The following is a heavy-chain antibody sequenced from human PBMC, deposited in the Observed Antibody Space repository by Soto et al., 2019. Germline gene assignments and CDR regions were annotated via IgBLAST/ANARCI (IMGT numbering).Heavy chain of an antibody. CDR2: IWYDGSNK. CDR3: ARVNWNYAFDI. Sequence: GGPLRLSCAASGFTCSSYGMHWVRQAPGKGLEWVAVIWYDGSNKYYADSVKGRFTISRDNSKNTLYLQMNSLRAEDTAVYYCARVNWNYAFDIWGRGTMVTVS. V-gene: IGHV3-33*01. CDR1: GFTCSSYG. J-gene: IGHJ3*02. D-gene: IGHD1-7*01.